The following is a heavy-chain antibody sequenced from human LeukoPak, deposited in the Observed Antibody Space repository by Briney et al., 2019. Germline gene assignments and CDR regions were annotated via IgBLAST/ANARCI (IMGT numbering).Heavy chain of an antibody. D-gene: IGHD5-18*01. CDR2: IYYSGST. CDR3: ARSGMRLWLPEN. V-gene: IGHV4-31*03. Sequence: SETLSLTCTVSGGSISSGGYYWSWIRQHPGKGLEWIGYIYYSGSTYYNPSLKSRVTISVDTSKNQFSLKLSSVTAADTAVYYCARSGMRLWLPENWGQGTLVTVSS. CDR1: GGSISSGGYY. J-gene: IGHJ4*02.